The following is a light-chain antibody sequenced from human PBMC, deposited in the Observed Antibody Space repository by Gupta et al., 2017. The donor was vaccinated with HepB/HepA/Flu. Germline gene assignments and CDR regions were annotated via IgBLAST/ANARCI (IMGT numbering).Light chain of an antibody. J-gene: IGLJ3*02. V-gene: IGLV1-47*01. CDR1: SSNIGTNY. Sequence: QSVLTQPPSASGTPGQRVTISCSGSSSNIGTNYVYWYHLFPGTAPQVLMYRNDQRPSGVPDRFSGSKSGTSASLAISGLQSEDEADYYCAAWDDNLSAWVFGGGTKLTVL. CDR2: RND. CDR3: AAWDDNLSAWV.